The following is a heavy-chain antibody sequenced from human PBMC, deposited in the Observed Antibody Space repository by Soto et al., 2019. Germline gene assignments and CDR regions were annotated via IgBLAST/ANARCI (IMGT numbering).Heavy chain of an antibody. CDR3: ARANGYGLGYFNY. CDR1: GYSINSGGYY. J-gene: IGHJ4*02. D-gene: IGHD5-12*01. V-gene: IGHV4-31*02. CDR2: IDSSGIT. Sequence: SETLSLTCIVSGYSINSGGYYWSWLRHQPGKGLEWIGHIDSSGITYYNPSLESRLTMSLDTSKNQYSLRLSSVTAADTAIYYCARANGYGLGYFNYWGQGSLVTVSS.